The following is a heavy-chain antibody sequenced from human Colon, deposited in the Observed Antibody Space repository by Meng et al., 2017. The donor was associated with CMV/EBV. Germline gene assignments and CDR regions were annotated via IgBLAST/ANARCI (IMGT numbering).Heavy chain of an antibody. CDR2: INWNGGST. Sequence: GESLKISCAASGFTFDDYGMSWVRQAPGKGLEWVSGINWNGGSTGYADSVKGRFTISRDNAKDLLYLQMNTLRVEDTAMYYCVGQRGDSPFAYWGQGALVTVSS. J-gene: IGHJ4*02. CDR3: VGQRGDSPFAY. CDR1: GFTFDDYG. V-gene: IGHV3-20*04. D-gene: IGHD5-18*01.